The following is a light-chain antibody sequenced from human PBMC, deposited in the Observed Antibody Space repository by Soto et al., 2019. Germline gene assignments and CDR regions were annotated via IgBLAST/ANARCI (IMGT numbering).Light chain of an antibody. CDR1: TGAVTSGYY. V-gene: IGLV7-43*01. J-gene: IGLJ2*01. CDR3: LLYYGGAVV. Sequence: QAVVTQEPSLTVSPGGTVTLTGASSTGAVTSGYYPNWFQQKPGQAPRALIYSTSNQHSWTPARFSGSLLGGKAALTLSGVQPEDEAEYYGLLYYGGAVVFGGGTKVTVL. CDR2: STS.